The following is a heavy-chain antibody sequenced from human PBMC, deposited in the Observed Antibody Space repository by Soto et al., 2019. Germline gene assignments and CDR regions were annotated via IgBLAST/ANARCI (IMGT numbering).Heavy chain of an antibody. Sequence: SETLSLPCTVSGGSISSGGYYWSWIRQHPGKGLEWIGYIYYSGSTYYNPSLKSRVTISVDTSKNQFSLKLSSVTAADTAVYYCARDKAGRNWNDGDSYYYDMDVWGEGTTVTVS. CDR1: GGSISSGGYY. CDR2: IYYSGST. J-gene: IGHJ6*02. CDR3: ARDKAGRNWNDGDSYYYDMDV. D-gene: IGHD1-20*01. V-gene: IGHV4-31*03.